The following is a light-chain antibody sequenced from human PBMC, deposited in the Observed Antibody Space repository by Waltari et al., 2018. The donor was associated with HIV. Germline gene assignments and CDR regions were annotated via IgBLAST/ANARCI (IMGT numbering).Light chain of an antibody. Sequence: QAVVTQEPSLTVSPGGTVTLTCGSSAGPVVSSHYTYWFQQTPVQAPRTLIYATSNKNSWTPGRFSGSLLWGKSALTLSGARPEDEADYYCLLSCHDARPVVGGGTKLFVL. CDR3: LLSCHDARPV. V-gene: IGLV7-46*01. J-gene: IGLJ3*02. CDR1: AGPVVSSHY. CDR2: ATS.